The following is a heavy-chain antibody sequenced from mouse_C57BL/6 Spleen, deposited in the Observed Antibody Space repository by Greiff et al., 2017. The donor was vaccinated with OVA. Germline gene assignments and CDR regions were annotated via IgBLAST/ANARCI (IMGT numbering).Heavy chain of an antibody. J-gene: IGHJ4*01. V-gene: IGHV1-58*01. Sequence: EVQRVESGAELVRPGSSVKMSCKTSGYTFTSYGITWVKQRPGQGLEWIGYIYIGNGYTDYNEKFKGKATLTSDTSSSTAYMQLSSLTSEDSAIYSCAREDDYDDAMDYWGQGTSVTVSS. CDR3: AREDDYDDAMDY. D-gene: IGHD2-4*01. CDR1: GYTFTSYG. CDR2: IYIGNGYT.